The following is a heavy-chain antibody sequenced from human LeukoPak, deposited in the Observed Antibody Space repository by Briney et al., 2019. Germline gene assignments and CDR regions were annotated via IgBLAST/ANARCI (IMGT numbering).Heavy chain of an antibody. CDR1: GFTFSSYA. CDR3: AKQKYSSGWYYFDY. J-gene: IGHJ4*02. Sequence: TGGSLRLSCAASGFTFSSYAMHWVRQAPGKGLEWVAVISYDGSNKYYADSVKGRFTISRDNSKNTLYLQMNSLRAEDTAVYYCAKQKYSSGWYYFDYWGQGTLVTVSS. V-gene: IGHV3-30-3*02. D-gene: IGHD6-19*01. CDR2: ISYDGSNK.